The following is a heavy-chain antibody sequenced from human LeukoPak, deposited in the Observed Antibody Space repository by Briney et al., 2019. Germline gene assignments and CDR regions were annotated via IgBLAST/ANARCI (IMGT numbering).Heavy chain of an antibody. CDR2: IFGDGGST. J-gene: IGHJ5*02. CDR1: VFTFDDYA. CDR3: AKDRGYYDSSGPTYNWFDP. D-gene: IGHD3-22*01. Sequence: VGSLRLSCAPSVFTFDDYAMHGVCPAPRQGVESVSLIFGDGGSTYYADSVKGRFTISRDNSKNSLYLQMNSLRTEDTALYYCAKDRGYYDSSGPTYNWFDPWGQGTLVTVSS. V-gene: IGHV3-43*02.